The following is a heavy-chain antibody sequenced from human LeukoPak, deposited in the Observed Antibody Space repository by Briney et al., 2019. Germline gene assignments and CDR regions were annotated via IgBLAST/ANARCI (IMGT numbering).Heavy chain of an antibody. Sequence: GGSLRLSCAASGFTVSSNYMSWVRQAPGKGLEWVSVIYSGGSTYYADSVKGRFTISRDNSKNTLYLQMNSLRAEDTAVYYCARVLAVAGYYYYYMDVWGKGTTVTISS. CDR2: IYSGGST. CDR3: ARVLAVAGYYYYYMDV. J-gene: IGHJ6*03. CDR1: GFTVSSNY. V-gene: IGHV3-53*01. D-gene: IGHD6-19*01.